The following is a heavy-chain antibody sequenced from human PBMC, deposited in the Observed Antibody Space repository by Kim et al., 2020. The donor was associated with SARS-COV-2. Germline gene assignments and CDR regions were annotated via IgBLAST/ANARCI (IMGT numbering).Heavy chain of an antibody. D-gene: IGHD5-12*01. V-gene: IGHV3-11*01. Sequence: GGSLRLSCAASGLSFSDSYMNWVRQAPGKGLEWLSFISTRGESIFYADSVEGRFTISRDNAKHSLYLQMNYLRDEETAVYYCARSGNGYNAFGIWGQG. CDR1: GLSFSDSY. CDR3: ARSGNGYNAFGI. CDR2: ISTRGESI. J-gene: IGHJ4*02.